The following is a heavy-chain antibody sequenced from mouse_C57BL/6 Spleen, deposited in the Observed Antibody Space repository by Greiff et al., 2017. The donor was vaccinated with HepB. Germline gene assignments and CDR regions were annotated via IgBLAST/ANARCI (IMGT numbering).Heavy chain of an antibody. J-gene: IGHJ1*03. CDR2: INPSTGGT. V-gene: IGHV1-42*01. CDR3: ARKRLYYYGSSSYFDV. CDR1: GYSFTGYY. Sequence: VQLKESGPELVKPGASVKISCKASGYSFTGYYMNWVKQSPEKSLEWIGEINPSTGGTTYNQKFKAKATLTVDKSSSTAYMQLKSLTSEDSAVYYCARKRLYYYGSSSYFDVWGTGTTVTVSS. D-gene: IGHD1-1*01.